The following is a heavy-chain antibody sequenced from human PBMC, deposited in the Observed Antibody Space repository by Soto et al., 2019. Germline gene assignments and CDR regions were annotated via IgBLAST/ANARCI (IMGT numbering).Heavy chain of an antibody. Sequence: LSLTCTVSGGSISSSSYYWGWIRQPPGKGLEWIGSIYYSGSTYYNPSLKSRVTISVDTSKNQFSLKLSSVTAADTAVYYCARRPTRDCSSTSCPPWFDPWGQGTLVTVSS. D-gene: IGHD2-2*01. V-gene: IGHV4-39*01. CDR1: GGSISSSSYY. J-gene: IGHJ5*02. CDR2: IYYSGST. CDR3: ARRPTRDCSSTSCPPWFDP.